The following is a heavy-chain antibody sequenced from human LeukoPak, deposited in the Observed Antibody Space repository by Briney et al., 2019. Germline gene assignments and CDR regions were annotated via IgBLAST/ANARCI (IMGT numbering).Heavy chain of an antibody. V-gene: IGHV4-34*01. CDR3: ARTVGYSYGYYYYGTDV. D-gene: IGHD5-18*01. CDR1: GGSFSGYY. J-gene: IGHJ6*02. CDR2: INHSGST. Sequence: TSETLSLTCAVYGGSFSGYYWSWICQPPGKGLGWIGEINHSGSTNYNPSLKSRVTISVDTSKNQFSLKLSSVTAADTAVYYCARTVGYSYGYYYYGTDVWGQGTTVTVSS.